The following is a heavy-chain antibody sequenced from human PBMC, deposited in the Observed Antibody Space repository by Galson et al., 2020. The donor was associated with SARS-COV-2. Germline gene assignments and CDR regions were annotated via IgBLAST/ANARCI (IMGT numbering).Heavy chain of an antibody. CDR1: GYTFSNSF. J-gene: IGHJ4*01. V-gene: IGHV1-18*01. CDR3: SGGGVSYSGYSHFAY. D-gene: IGHD5-12*01. CDR2: INAYTGNT. Sequence: GESLKISCKAPGYTFSNSFITWVRQAPGQGPEWVGRINAYTGNTNYAQKVQGRVTMTTDPSTSTAYLALRSRRSDDTAVYYYSGGGVSYSGYSHFAYWGHGTLVTVPS.